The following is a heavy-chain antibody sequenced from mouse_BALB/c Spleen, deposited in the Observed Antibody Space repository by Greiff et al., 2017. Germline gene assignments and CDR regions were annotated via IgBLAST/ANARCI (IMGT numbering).Heavy chain of an antibody. CDR1: GYSITSDYA. CDR3: ARWLRYAMDY. V-gene: IGHV3-2*02. D-gene: IGHD2-2*01. J-gene: IGHJ4*01. CDR2: ISYSGST. Sequence: VQLQQSGPGLVKPSQSLSLTCTVTGYSITSDYAWNWIRQFPGNKLEWMGYISYSGSTSYNPSLKSRISITRDTSKNQFFLQLNSVTTEDTATYYCARWLRYAMDYWGQGTSVTVSS.